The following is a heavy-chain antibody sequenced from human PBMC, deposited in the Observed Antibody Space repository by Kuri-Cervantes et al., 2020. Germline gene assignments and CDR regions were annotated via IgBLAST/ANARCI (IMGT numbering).Heavy chain of an antibody. Sequence: SVKVSCKASGYTFTSYDINWVRQAPGQGLEWMGGIIPIFGTANYAQKFQGRVTITADESTSTAYMELSSLRSEDTAVYYCAGFKMATIRPIWYFDLWGRGTLVTVSS. V-gene: IGHV1-69*13. CDR1: GYTFTSYD. J-gene: IGHJ2*01. D-gene: IGHD5-24*01. CDR3: AGFKMATIRPIWYFDL. CDR2: IIPIFGTA.